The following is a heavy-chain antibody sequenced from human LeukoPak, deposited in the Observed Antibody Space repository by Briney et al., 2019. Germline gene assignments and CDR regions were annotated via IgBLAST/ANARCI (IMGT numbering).Heavy chain of an antibody. V-gene: IGHV3-21*04. J-gene: IGHJ4*02. Sequence: PGGSLRLSCAGSGFTFNTYNMNWVRQAPGKGLEWVSSISSSSSYIYYADSVKGRFTISRDNAKNSLYLQMNSLRAEDTAVYYCAKGPLYDFWGQGTLVTVSS. CDR2: ISSSSSYI. CDR1: GFTFNTYN. CDR3: AKGPLYDF.